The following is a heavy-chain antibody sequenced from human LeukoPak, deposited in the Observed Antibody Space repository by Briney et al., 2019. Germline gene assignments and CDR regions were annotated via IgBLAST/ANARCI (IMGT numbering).Heavy chain of an antibody. V-gene: IGHV5-51*01. CDR2: IYPGDSDT. CDR3: ARHWRLRSGPVAEPEGFGY. Sequence: GESLKISCKGSGYSFTSYWIGWVRQMPGKGLEWMGIIYPGDSDTRYSPSFRGQVTISADESISTAYLQWSSLKASDTAMYYCARHWRLRSGPVAEPEGFGYWGQGTLVTVSS. CDR1: GYSFTSYW. J-gene: IGHJ4*02. D-gene: IGHD5-12*01.